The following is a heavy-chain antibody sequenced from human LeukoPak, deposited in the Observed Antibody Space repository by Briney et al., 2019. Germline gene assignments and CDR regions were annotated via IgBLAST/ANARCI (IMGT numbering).Heavy chain of an antibody. CDR2: IHDDGSKK. J-gene: IGHJ4*02. V-gene: IGHV3-30*02. D-gene: IGHD2-15*01. CDR1: GFTFSSYG. Sequence: GGSLRLSCAASGFTFSSYGMHWVRQAPGKGLEWVAFIHDDGSKKYHADSVKGRFTISRDNSKNTLYLQMNSLRAEDTAVYYCARDGRRYCSGGSCYYLDYWGQGTLVTVSS. CDR3: ARDGRRYCSGGSCYYLDY.